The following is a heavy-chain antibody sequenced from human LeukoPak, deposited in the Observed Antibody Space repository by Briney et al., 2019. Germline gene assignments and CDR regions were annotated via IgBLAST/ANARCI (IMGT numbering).Heavy chain of an antibody. CDR1: GFTYSNHG. D-gene: IGHD3-10*01. J-gene: IGHJ5*02. CDR2: ISPSGDIT. CDR3: AKGSGFDYGSGSYRGNWFDP. Sequence: PGGTLRLSCAASGFTYSNHGVNWVRQAPGKGLEWVSGISPSGDITYYADSVKGRFTISRDNSKNTLYLQMNSLRAEDTAVYYCAKGSGFDYGSGSYRGNWFDPWGQGTLVTVSS. V-gene: IGHV3-23*01.